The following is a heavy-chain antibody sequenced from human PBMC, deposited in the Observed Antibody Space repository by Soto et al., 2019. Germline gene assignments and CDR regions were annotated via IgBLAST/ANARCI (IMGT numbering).Heavy chain of an antibody. Sequence: GGSLRLSCAASGFTFSSYGMHWVRQAPGKGLEWVAVIWYDGSNKYYADSVKGRFTISRDNSKNTLYLQMNSLRAEDTAVYYCARSHKSSHFDYWGQGTLVTVSS. D-gene: IGHD3-16*02. J-gene: IGHJ4*02. CDR2: IWYDGSNK. CDR1: GFTFSSYG. CDR3: ARSHKSSHFDY. V-gene: IGHV3-33*01.